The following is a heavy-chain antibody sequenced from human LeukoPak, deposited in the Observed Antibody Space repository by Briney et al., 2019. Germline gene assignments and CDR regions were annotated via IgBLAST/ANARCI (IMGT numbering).Heavy chain of an antibody. J-gene: IGHJ4*02. CDR1: GFSFSSYD. Sequence: PGGSLRLSCAASGFSFSSYDMNWVRQAPGKGLEWVSAISGSGGSTYYAVSVKGRFTISRDNSKNTLYLQMNSLRAEDTAVYYCAKDPSYMVVNLYFDCWGQGTLVTVSS. D-gene: IGHD2-15*01. CDR3: AKDPSYMVVNLYFDC. V-gene: IGHV3-23*01. CDR2: ISGSGGST.